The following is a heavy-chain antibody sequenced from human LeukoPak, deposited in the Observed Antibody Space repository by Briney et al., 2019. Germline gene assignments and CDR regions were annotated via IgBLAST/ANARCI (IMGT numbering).Heavy chain of an antibody. J-gene: IGHJ2*01. CDR2: INHSGST. CDR1: GGSFSGYY. V-gene: IGHV4-34*01. Sequence: SETLSLTCAVYGGSFSGYYWSWIRQPPGKGLEWIGEINHSGSTNYNPSLKSRVTISADTSKNQFSLKLSSVTAADTAVYYCARFEGYYYDSSGYPAHWYFDLWGRGTLVTVSS. D-gene: IGHD3-22*01. CDR3: ARFEGYYYDSSGYPAHWYFDL.